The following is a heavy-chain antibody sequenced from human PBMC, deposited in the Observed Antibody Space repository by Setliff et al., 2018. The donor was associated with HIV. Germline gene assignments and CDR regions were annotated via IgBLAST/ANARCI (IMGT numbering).Heavy chain of an antibody. Sequence: GASVKVSCKASGYTFTRYGISWVRQAPGQGLEWMGWVNPNSGDAIYAQNFQGRVTMTRDTSINAAYMELRGLRSDDTAVYYCARNFGLSPSGKYYYYYGMDIWGQGTTVTVSS. CDR1: GYTFTRYG. CDR2: VNPNSGDA. D-gene: IGHD3-10*01. CDR3: ARNFGLSPSGKYYYYYGMDI. J-gene: IGHJ6*02. V-gene: IGHV1-2*02.